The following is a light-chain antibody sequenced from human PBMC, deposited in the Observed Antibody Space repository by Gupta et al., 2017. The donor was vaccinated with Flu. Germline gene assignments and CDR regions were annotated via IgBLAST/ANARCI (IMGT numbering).Light chain of an antibody. CDR3: QQYKNYPCT. Sequence: DLQMTPSPSTLSASVGDIVTITCRASQSISSWLAWYQQKPGKAPKLLIYNASSLESGVPSRFSGSGSGTEFTLTISSLQPDDFATYYCQQYKNYPCTFGQGTKVEVK. J-gene: IGKJ2*02. CDR1: QSISSW. V-gene: IGKV1-5*01. CDR2: NAS.